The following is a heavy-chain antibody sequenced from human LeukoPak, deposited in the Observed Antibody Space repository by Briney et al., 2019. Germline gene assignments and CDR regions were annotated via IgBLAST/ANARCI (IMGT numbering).Heavy chain of an antibody. CDR2: INHSGST. Sequence: SETLSLTCAVYGGSFSGYYWSWIRQPPGKGLEWIGEINHSGSTNYNPSLKSRVTISVDTSKNQFSLKLSSVTAADTAVYYCAREGDKYANWFDTWGQGTLVTVSS. J-gene: IGHJ5*02. CDR3: AREGDKYANWFDT. D-gene: IGHD2-8*01. CDR1: GGSFSGYY. V-gene: IGHV4-34*01.